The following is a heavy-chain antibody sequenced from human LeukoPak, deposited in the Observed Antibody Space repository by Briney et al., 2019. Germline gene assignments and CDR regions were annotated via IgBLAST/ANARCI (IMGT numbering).Heavy chain of an antibody. D-gene: IGHD1-26*01. V-gene: IGHV3-21*01. CDR3: ARGGPGATRDDTFDI. CDR1: GFTFSSYS. CDR2: ISSGSSYI. J-gene: IGHJ3*02. Sequence: SGGSLRLSCADSGFTFSSYSMNWVRQAPGKGLEWVSSISSGSSYIFYADSVKGRFTIYRDNAKNSLYLQMNSLSAEDTAIYYCARGGPGATRDDTFDIWGQGTMVTVSS.